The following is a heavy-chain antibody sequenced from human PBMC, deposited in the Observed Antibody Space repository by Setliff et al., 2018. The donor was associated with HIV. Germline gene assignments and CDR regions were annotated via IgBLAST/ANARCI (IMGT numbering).Heavy chain of an antibody. CDR3: AKIPHTGDSAFDV. Sequence: PGGSLRLSCVASGFSFSRFWMNWVRQAPGKGLEWVANIKQDGSEKYYVDSMKGRFSISRDNAKNSLYLQMNSLRPEDTALYYCAKIPHTGDSAFDVWGQGTMVTVS. CDR1: GFSFSRFW. D-gene: IGHD7-27*01. V-gene: IGHV3-7*01. CDR2: IKQDGSEK. J-gene: IGHJ3*01.